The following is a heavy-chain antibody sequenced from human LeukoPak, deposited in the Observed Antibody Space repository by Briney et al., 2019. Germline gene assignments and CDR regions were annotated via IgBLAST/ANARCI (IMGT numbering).Heavy chain of an antibody. CDR3: ARDRVGYSYGSSFDY. V-gene: IGHV3-33*01. Sequence: PGGSLRLSCAASGFTFSSYGMHWVRQAPGKGLEWVAVTWYDGSNKYYADSVKGRFTISRDNSKNTLYLQMNSLRAEDTAVYYCARDRVGYSYGSSFDYWGQGTLVTVSS. J-gene: IGHJ4*02. CDR2: TWYDGSNK. CDR1: GFTFSSYG. D-gene: IGHD5-18*01.